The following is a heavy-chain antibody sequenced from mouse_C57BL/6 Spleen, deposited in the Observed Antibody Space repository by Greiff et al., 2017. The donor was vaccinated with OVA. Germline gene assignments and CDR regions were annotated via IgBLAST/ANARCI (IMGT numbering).Heavy chain of an antibody. J-gene: IGHJ2*01. Sequence: QVQLQQSGAELVRPGTSVKVSCKASGYAFTNYLLEWVKQRPGQGLEWFGVINPGSGGTNYNEKFKGKATLTADKSSSTAYMQLSSLTSEDSAVYYCARNEGYFDYWGQGTTLTVSA. CDR3: ARNEGYFDY. CDR1: GYAFTNYL. CDR2: INPGSGGT. V-gene: IGHV1-54*01.